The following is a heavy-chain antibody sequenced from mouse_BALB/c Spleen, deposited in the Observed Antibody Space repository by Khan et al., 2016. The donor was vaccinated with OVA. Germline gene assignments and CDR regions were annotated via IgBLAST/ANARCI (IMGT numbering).Heavy chain of an antibody. CDR1: GFAFSSYD. D-gene: IGHD2-10*01. CDR3: ARPAYYGNPWFTY. Sequence: EVELVQSGGGLVRPGGSLKLSCAPSGFAFSSYDMSWVRQTPEKRLEWVATISGTGIYTYYPDSVKGRFTIPRDNARNTPYLQLSSLRSEDTALYYCARPAYYGNPWFTYWGQGTLVTVSA. CDR2: ISGTGIYT. J-gene: IGHJ3*01. V-gene: IGHV5-9*02.